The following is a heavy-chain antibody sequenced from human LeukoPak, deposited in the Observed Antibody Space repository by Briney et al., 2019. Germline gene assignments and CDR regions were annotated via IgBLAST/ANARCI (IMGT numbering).Heavy chain of an antibody. CDR2: ISSSSSYI. CDR3: ATRITMVRGVIINDY. V-gene: IGHV3-21*06. D-gene: IGHD3-10*01. Sequence: PGGSLRLSCAASGFTFSSYSMNWVRQAPGKGLEWVSSISSSSSYIYYADSVKGRFTISRDNAKNSLYLQMNSLRAEDTAVYYCATRITMVRGVIINDYWGQGTLVTVSS. CDR1: GFTFSSYS. J-gene: IGHJ4*02.